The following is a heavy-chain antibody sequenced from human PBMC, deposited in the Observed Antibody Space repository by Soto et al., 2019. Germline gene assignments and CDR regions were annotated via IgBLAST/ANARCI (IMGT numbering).Heavy chain of an antibody. D-gene: IGHD2-2*01. Sequence: SVKVSCKASGGTFSGYAISWVRQAPGQGLEWMGGIIPIFGTANDAQKFQGRVTITADESTSTAYMELGSLRSEDTAAYYCARSPDIVVVPAAHSLFDYWGQGALVTVSS. CDR3: ARSPDIVVVPAAHSLFDY. CDR2: IIPIFGTA. J-gene: IGHJ4*02. CDR1: GGTFSGYA. V-gene: IGHV1-69*13.